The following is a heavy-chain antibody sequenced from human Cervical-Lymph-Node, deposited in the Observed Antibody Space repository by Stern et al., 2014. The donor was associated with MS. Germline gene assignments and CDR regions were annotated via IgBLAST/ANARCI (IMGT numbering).Heavy chain of an antibody. Sequence: QVQLGQSGAEVKKPGASVKVSCRASGYTFTSYGISWVRQAPGQGLEWMGWISTYNGNTNYAQKFQGRVTMTTDTSTSTAYMELRSLISDDTAVYYCARDIYCSGGTCYFEFFDYWGQGTLVAVS. CDR1: GYTFTSYG. D-gene: IGHD2-15*01. CDR3: ARDIYCSGGTCYFEFFDY. V-gene: IGHV1-18*01. CDR2: ISTYNGNT. J-gene: IGHJ4*02.